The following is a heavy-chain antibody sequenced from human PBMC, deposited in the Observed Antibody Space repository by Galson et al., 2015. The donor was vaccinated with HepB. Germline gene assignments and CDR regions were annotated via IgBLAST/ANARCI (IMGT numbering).Heavy chain of an antibody. J-gene: IGHJ4*02. CDR3: ARDHITSIIEFYFDY. CDR2: ISFDGRNI. CDR1: GFTFSSHA. Sequence: SLRLSCAASGFTFSSHAMHWVRQAPGKGLEWVAAISFDGRNIYYADSVKDRFTISRDNSRNTLSLQMNSLRLEDTALYYCARDHITSIIEFYFDYWGQGSLVTASS. D-gene: IGHD1-14*01. V-gene: IGHV3-30*03.